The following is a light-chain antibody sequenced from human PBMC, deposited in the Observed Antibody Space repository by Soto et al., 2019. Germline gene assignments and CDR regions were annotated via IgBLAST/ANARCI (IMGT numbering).Light chain of an antibody. CDR1: QSFNNH. CDR2: AVS. Sequence: DIVLTQSPATLSVSPGEGATLSCRASQSFNNHLAWYQQKPGQAPRLLIYAVSTRASGVPARFSGSGSGTEFTLTISSLQSEDFAVYYCQQYDFWPPYSFGQGTRLEIK. J-gene: IGKJ2*03. CDR3: QQYDFWPPYS. V-gene: IGKV3-15*01.